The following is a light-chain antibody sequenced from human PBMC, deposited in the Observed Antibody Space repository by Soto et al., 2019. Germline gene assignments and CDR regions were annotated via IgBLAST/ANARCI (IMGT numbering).Light chain of an antibody. J-gene: IGLJ2*01. V-gene: IGLV2-8*01. CDR1: SSDVGGYNY. CDR2: EVS. CDR3: SSYAGSNTVV. Sequence: QSVLTQPPSASGSPGQSVTISCTGSSSDVGGYNYVSWYQQHPGKAPKLMIYEVSKRPSGVPDRFSGSKSGNTASLTVSGLQAEDEVDYYCSSYAGSNTVVFGGGTKLTVL.